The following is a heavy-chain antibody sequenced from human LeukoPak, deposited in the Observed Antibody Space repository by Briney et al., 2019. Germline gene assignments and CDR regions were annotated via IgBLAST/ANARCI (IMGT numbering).Heavy chain of an antibody. Sequence: PSETLSLTCAVYGGSFSGYYWSWIRPPPGKGLEWIGEINHSGSTNYNPSLKSRITISVDTSKNQFSLKLSSVTAGETAVYYCAREGPYWSNGRSFQHWGQGTLVTVSS. CDR1: GGSFSGYY. D-gene: IGHD3-3*01. CDR3: AREGPYWSNGRSFQH. CDR2: INHSGST. J-gene: IGHJ1*01. V-gene: IGHV4-34*01.